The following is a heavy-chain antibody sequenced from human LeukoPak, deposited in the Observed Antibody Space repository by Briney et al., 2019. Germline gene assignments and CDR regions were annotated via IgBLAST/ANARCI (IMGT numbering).Heavy chain of an antibody. V-gene: IGHV4-34*01. D-gene: IGHD1-1*01. CDR1: GGSFSGYY. J-gene: IGHJ4*02. CDR2: INHSGST. Sequence: SETLSLTCAVYGGSFSGYYWSWIRQPPGKGLEWIGEINHSGSTNYNPSLKSRVTISVDTSKNQFSLKLSSVTAADTAVYYCARPRYTAVRDFDYWGQGTLVTVSS. CDR3: ARPRYTAVRDFDY.